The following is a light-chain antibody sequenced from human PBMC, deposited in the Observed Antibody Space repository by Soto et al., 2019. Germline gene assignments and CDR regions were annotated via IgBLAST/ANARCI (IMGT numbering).Light chain of an antibody. J-gene: IGLJ1*01. CDR1: SSNIGAGYD. V-gene: IGLV1-40*01. CDR3: QSFDISLSGYV. CDR2: GNS. Sequence: QSALTQPPSVSGAPGQRVTISCTGSSSNIGAGYDVHWYQQLPGTAPKLLIYGNSNRPSGVPDRFSGSKSGTSASLAITGLQAEDEADYYCQSFDISLSGYVFATGTKVTVL.